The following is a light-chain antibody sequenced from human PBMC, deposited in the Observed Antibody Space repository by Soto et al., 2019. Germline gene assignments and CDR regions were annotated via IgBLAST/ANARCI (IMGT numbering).Light chain of an antibody. J-gene: IGKJ1*01. V-gene: IGKV1-6*01. CDR1: QGIRND. CDR2: AAS. Sequence: AIQMTQSPSSLSASVGDRVTITCRASQGIRNDLGWYQQKPGKAPKLLIYAASSLQSGVPSRFSGRGSGTDFTHPISSLQPKDFATYYCLQDYNYPRTFGQGTKGEIK. CDR3: LQDYNYPRT.